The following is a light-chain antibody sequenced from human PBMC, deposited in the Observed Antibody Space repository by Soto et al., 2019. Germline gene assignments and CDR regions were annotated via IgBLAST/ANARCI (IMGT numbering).Light chain of an antibody. J-gene: IGKJ1*01. V-gene: IGKV3-20*01. Sequence: IVLTQSPGTLSLSPGERATLSCRASQSVRSSYLAWYQQKPGQAPRLLIYGASSRATGIPDRFSGSGSGTDFTLTISRLEPEDFAVYYCQQYGSSLVTFGQGTKVEIK. CDR3: QQYGSSLVT. CDR2: GAS. CDR1: QSVRSSY.